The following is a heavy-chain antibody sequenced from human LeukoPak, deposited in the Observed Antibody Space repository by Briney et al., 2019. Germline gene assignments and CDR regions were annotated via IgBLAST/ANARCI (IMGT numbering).Heavy chain of an antibody. CDR1: GGSISSSSYY. J-gene: IGHJ4*02. CDR3: AGIVVVITTFSGEGPLDY. D-gene: IGHD3-22*01. Sequence: TSETLSLTCTVSGGSISSSSYYWGWIRQPPGKGLEWIGSIYYSGSTYYNPSLKSRVTISVDTSKNQFSLKLSSVTAADTAVYYCAGIVVVITTFSGEGPLDYWGQGTLVTVSS. CDR2: IYYSGST. V-gene: IGHV4-39*07.